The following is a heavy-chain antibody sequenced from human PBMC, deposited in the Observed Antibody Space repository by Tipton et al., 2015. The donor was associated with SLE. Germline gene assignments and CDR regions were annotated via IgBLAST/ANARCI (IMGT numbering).Heavy chain of an antibody. J-gene: IGHJ4*02. V-gene: IGHV4-34*01. CDR3: ARDQGLGYGSGSY. CDR2: INHSGST. CDR1: GGSFGTYY. D-gene: IGHD3-10*01. Sequence: TLSLTCAVYGGSFGTYYWSWIRQPPGKGLEWIGEINHSGSTNYNPSLKSRVTISVDTSKNQFSLKLSSVTAADTAVYYCARDQGLGYGSGSYWGQGTLGHRLL.